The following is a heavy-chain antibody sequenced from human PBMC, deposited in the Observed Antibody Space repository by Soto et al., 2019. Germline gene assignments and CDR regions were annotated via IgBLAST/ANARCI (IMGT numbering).Heavy chain of an antibody. V-gene: IGHV1-18*01. CDR2: ISAHNGNT. CDR1: GYTFTNFG. D-gene: IGHD3-16*01. J-gene: IGHJ4*02. Sequence: QVQLVQSGAEVKKPGASVNVSCKASGYTFTNFGISWVRQAPGQGLERMGWISAHNGNTNSAQKFQDRVTMTTDTTTSTAYMELRSLRSDDTAIYYGARGGTPIDYWGQGTLVTVS. CDR3: ARGGTPIDY.